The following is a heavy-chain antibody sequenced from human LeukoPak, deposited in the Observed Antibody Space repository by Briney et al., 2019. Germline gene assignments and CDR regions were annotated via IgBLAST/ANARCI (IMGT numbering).Heavy chain of an antibody. CDR2: ISGYNGYT. CDR3: AKDEKGYYHDTSGYPDAFDI. CDR1: GYTFTSYG. J-gene: IGHJ3*02. Sequence: GASVKVSCKASGYTFTSYGISWVRQAPGQGLEWMGWISGYNGYTKYTQKFQGRVTMTTDTSTSTAYMELRSLRSDDTAVYYCAKDEKGYYHDTSGYPDAFDIWGQGTLVTVSS. V-gene: IGHV1-18*01. D-gene: IGHD3-22*01.